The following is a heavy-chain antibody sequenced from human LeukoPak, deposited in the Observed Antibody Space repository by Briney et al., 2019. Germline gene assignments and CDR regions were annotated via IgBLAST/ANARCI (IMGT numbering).Heavy chain of an antibody. CDR2: ISYSGST. CDR1: GGSVSNGHYY. Sequence: PSQTLSLTCTVSGGSVSNGHYYWSWIRQPPGKGLEWIGYISYSGSTYYNPSLKSRVTISVDTSKNQFSLKLNSVTAADTAAYYCARVLGEGYFDYWGQGTPVTVSS. D-gene: IGHD3-16*01. V-gene: IGHV4-30-4*01. J-gene: IGHJ4*02. CDR3: ARVLGEGYFDY.